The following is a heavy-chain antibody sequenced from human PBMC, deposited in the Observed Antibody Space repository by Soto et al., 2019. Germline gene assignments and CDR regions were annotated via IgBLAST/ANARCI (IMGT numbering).Heavy chain of an antibody. Sequence: GGSLRLSCAGSGFILSNYTMNWVRQAPGKWLEWVSSISGSSTYIYYADSVKGRFTISRDNAKNPLYLQMNSLRVEDTAVYYCARDRCSGGSCYRTYAFDLWGRGXLVTV. CDR2: ISGSSTYI. V-gene: IGHV3-21*06. J-gene: IGHJ3*01. CDR3: ARDRCSGGSCYRTYAFDL. CDR1: GFILSNYT. D-gene: IGHD2-15*01.